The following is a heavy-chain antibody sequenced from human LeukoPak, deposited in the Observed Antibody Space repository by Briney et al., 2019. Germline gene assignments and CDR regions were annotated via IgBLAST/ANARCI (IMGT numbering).Heavy chain of an antibody. CDR2: ISGSGGST. CDR3: AKDRGSGWYGGNWFDP. Sequence: PAGSLRLSCAASGFTFSSYAMSWVRQAPGKGLEWVSAISGSGGSTYYAASVKGRFTISRDNSKNTLYLQMNSLRAEDTAVYYCAKDRGSGWYGGNWFDPWGQGTLVTVSS. D-gene: IGHD6-19*01. CDR1: GFTFSSYA. J-gene: IGHJ5*02. V-gene: IGHV3-23*01.